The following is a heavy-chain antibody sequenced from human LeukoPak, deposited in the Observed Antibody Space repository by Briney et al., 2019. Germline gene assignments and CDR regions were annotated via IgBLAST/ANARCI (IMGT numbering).Heavy chain of an antibody. CDR2: INQDGSDE. CDR3: ARPYDSNRDHSGYGY. J-gene: IGHJ4*02. D-gene: IGHD5-12*01. Sequence: PGGSLRLSCAASEFTFSNYWMSWVRQAPGKGLEWVANINQDGSDEYYVDSVGGRFTISRDNAKNSLYLQMNSLRAEDTAVYYCARPYDSNRDHSGYGYWGRGTLVTVSS. CDR1: EFTFSNYW. V-gene: IGHV3-7*02.